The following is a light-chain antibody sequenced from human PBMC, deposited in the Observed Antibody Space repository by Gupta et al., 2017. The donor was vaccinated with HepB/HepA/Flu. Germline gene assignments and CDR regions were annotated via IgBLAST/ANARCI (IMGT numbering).Light chain of an antibody. CDR1: SADSGNDN. CDR2: NDN. V-gene: IGLV1-47*02. J-gene: IGLJ1*01. CDR3: VGWDDSLSGYV. Sequence: MLTQPPSASGTPGPRVTISCSGSSADSGNDNAYWYQQIPGTAPKLLSYNDNQRPSGVPDRVSGSKSGTTASLAISGLRSEDEADYYCVGWDDSLSGYVFGAGTKVTVL.